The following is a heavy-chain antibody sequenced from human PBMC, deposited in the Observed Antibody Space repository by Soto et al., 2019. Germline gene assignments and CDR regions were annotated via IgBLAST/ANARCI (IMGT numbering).Heavy chain of an antibody. CDR2: ISYDGSNK. CDR3: AKDQNYGDYSGWDYYYGMDV. CDR1: GFTFSSYG. Sequence: QVQLVESGGGVVQPGRSLRLSCAASGFTFSSYGMHWVRRAPGKGLEWVAVISYDGSNKYYADSVKGRFTISRDNSKNTLYLQMNSLRAEDTAVYYCAKDQNYGDYSGWDYYYGMDVWGQGTTVTVSS. D-gene: IGHD4-17*01. V-gene: IGHV3-30*18. J-gene: IGHJ6*02.